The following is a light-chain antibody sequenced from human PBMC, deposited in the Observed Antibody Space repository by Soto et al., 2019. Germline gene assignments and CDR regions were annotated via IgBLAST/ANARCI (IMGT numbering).Light chain of an antibody. Sequence: QSALTQPASVSGSPGQSITISCTGTSSDVGGYNYVSWYQQHPGKAPKLMIYDVTNRPSGISNRFSGSKSGNTASLTISGLQAEDEADYYCISYTTNNTLLVFGGGTKVTVL. J-gene: IGLJ2*01. CDR2: DVT. CDR3: ISYTTNNTLLV. V-gene: IGLV2-14*01. CDR1: SSDVGGYNY.